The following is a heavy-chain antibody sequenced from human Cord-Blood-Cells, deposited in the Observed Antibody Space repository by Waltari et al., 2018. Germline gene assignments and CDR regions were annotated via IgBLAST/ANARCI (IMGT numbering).Heavy chain of an antibody. Sequence: QVQLVQSGAEVKKPGASVKVSCKASGYTFTGYYMHWLRQAPGQGLEWMGWINPNSGGTNYAQKFQGRVTMTRDTSISTAYMELSRLRSDDTAVYYCARGITMVRGVIGAFDIWGQGTMVTVSS. V-gene: IGHV1-2*02. CDR1: GYTFTGYY. CDR2: INPNSGGT. J-gene: IGHJ3*02. D-gene: IGHD3-10*01. CDR3: ARGITMVRGVIGAFDI.